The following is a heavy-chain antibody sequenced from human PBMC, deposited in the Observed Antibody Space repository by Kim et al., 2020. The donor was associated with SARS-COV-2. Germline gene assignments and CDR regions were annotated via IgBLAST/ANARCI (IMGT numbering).Heavy chain of an antibody. D-gene: IGHD3-22*01. J-gene: IGHJ3*02. CDR2: IIPIFGTA. CDR1: GGTFSSYA. Sequence: SVKVSCKASGGTFSSYAISWVRQAPGQGLEWMGGIIPIFGTANYAQKFQGRVTITADESTSTAYMELSSLRSEDTAVYYCAMPGPSDDSSGSDAFDIWGQGTMVTVSS. CDR3: AMPGPSDDSSGSDAFDI. V-gene: IGHV1-69*13.